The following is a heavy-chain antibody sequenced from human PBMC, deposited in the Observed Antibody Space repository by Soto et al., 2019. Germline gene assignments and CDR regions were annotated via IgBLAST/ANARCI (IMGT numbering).Heavy chain of an antibody. CDR1: GYTFPDLS. J-gene: IGHJ6*02. Sequence: GASVKVSCKVSGYTFPDLSMHWVRQAPGKGLEWMGGFDPEDGETIYAQKFQGRVTMTEDTSTDTAYMELSSLRSEDTAVYYCATEARDFWSGYYSHYGMDVWGQGTTVTVSS. D-gene: IGHD3-3*01. CDR3: ATEARDFWSGYYSHYGMDV. V-gene: IGHV1-24*01. CDR2: FDPEDGET.